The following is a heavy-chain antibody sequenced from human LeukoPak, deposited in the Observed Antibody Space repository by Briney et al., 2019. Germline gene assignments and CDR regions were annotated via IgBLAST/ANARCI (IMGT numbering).Heavy chain of an antibody. Sequence: PSQTLSLTCAVSGGSISSGGYSWSWIRQPPGKGLEWIGYIYHSGSTYYNPSLKSRVTISVDRSKNQFSLKLSSVTAAGTAVYYCARNHLTGYFYYGMDVWGKGTTVTVSS. D-gene: IGHD3-9*01. CDR2: IYHSGST. CDR1: GGSISSGGYS. CDR3: ARNHLTGYFYYGMDV. J-gene: IGHJ6*04. V-gene: IGHV4-30-2*01.